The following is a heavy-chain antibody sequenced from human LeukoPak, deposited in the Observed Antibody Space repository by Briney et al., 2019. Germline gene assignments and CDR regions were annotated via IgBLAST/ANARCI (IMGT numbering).Heavy chain of an antibody. CDR3: TRAYCGGDCYFQH. J-gene: IGHJ1*01. D-gene: IGHD2-21*02. Sequence: GGSLRLSCAASGFTFSSYWMSWVRQAPGKGLEWVVFIRSKAYGGTTEYAASVKGRFTISRDDSKSIAYLQMNSLKTEDTAVYYCTRAYCGGDCYFQHWGQGTLVTVSS. V-gene: IGHV3-49*04. CDR2: IRSKAYGGTT. CDR1: GFTFSSYW.